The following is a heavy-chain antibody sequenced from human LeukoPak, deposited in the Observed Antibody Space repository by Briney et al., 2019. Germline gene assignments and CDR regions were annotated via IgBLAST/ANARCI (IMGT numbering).Heavy chain of an antibody. CDR3: ASSSRDGYNLD. Sequence: GGSLRLSCVASGFTFSGAAMCWVRQAPGKGLEWVSAISGSGGSTYYADSVKGRFTISRDNSKNTLYLQMNSLRAEDTAVYYCASSSRDGYNLDWGQGTLVTVSS. CDR1: GFTFSGAA. CDR2: ISGSGGST. D-gene: IGHD5-24*01. V-gene: IGHV3-23*01. J-gene: IGHJ4*02.